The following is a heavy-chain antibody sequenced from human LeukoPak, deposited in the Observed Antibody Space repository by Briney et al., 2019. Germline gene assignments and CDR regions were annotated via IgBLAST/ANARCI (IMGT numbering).Heavy chain of an antibody. D-gene: IGHD6-19*01. J-gene: IGHJ4*02. CDR2: ISSSSSYI. CDR1: GFTFSSYS. Sequence: GGSLRLSCAASGFTFSSYSMNWVRQAPGKGLEWVSSISSSSSYIYYADSVKGRFTISRDNAKNSLYLQMNSLRAEDTAVYYCARDGYSSGWSDYWGQGTLVTVSS. CDR3: ARDGYSSGWSDY. V-gene: IGHV3-21*01.